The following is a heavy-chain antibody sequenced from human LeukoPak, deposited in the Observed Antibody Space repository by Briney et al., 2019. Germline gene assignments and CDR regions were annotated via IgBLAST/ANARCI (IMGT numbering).Heavy chain of an antibody. CDR3: AKDREGYIVGASPFDY. Sequence: GGSLRLSCAASGFTFSSYAMSWVRQAPGKGLEWVSAISGSGGSTYYADSVKGRFTISRDNSKNTLYLQMNSLRAEDTAVYYCAKDREGYIVGASPFDYWGQGTLVTVSS. V-gene: IGHV3-23*01. D-gene: IGHD1-26*01. J-gene: IGHJ4*02. CDR1: GFTFSSYA. CDR2: ISGSGGST.